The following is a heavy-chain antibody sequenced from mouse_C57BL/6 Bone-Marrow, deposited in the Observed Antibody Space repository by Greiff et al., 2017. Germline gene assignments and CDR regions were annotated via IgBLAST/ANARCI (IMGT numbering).Heavy chain of an antibody. V-gene: IGHV1-72*01. CDR1: GYTFTSYG. CDR2: IDPNSGGT. D-gene: IGHD3-2*02. Sequence: QVQLQQPGAELVKPGASVKLSCKASGYTFTSYGMHWVKQRPGRGLEWIGRIDPNSGGTKYNEKFKSKVTLTVDKPSSTAYMQLSSLTSEDSAVNYCARGRLRQYYFDYWGQGTTLTVSS. CDR3: ARGRLRQYYFDY. J-gene: IGHJ2*01.